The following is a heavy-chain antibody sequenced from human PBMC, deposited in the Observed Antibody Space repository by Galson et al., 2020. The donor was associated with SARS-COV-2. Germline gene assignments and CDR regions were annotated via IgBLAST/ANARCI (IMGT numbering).Heavy chain of an antibody. CDR2: IDPTDSYT. Sequence: GESLKISCKDSGYIFTGYWISWVRQMPGKGLEWMGRIDPTDSYTNYSPSFQGHVTISVDKSISTAYLQWSSLRASDTAMYYCATHIPYSGRSDFWGQGTLVTVSS. D-gene: IGHD1-26*01. J-gene: IGHJ4*02. V-gene: IGHV5-10-1*01. CDR1: GYIFTGYW. CDR3: ATHIPYSGRSDF.